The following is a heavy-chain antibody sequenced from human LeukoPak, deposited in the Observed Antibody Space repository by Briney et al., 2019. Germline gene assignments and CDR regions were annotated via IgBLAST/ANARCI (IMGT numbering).Heavy chain of an antibody. Sequence: GRSLRLSCAASGFTFSTFGMHWVRQAPGKGLEWVAVIWYDGSNEDYADSVKGRFTISRDTSKNTLFLQMNSLRAEDTAVYYCARDYYSRMDYWGQGNLVTVSS. CDR3: ARDYYSRMDY. CDR1: GFTFSTFG. CDR2: IWYDGSNE. J-gene: IGHJ4*02. V-gene: IGHV3-33*01. D-gene: IGHD3-22*01.